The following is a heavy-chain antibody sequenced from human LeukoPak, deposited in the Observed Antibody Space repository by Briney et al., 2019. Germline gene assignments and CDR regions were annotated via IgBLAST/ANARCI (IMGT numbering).Heavy chain of an antibody. V-gene: IGHV3-23*01. CDR3: AKDDSSGVICDY. J-gene: IGHJ4*02. D-gene: IGHD3-22*01. Sequence: GGSLRLSCAASGFTFSSYAMSWVRQAPGKGLEWVSTINGGGVNTHYADSVGDRFTISRDNSKNTLFLQMNSLRDEDTAVYYCAKDDSSGVICDYWGQGALVTVSS. CDR2: INGGGVNT. CDR1: GFTFSSYA.